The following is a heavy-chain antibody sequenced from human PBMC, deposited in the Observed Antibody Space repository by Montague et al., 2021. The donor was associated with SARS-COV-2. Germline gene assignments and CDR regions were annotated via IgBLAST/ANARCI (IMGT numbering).Heavy chain of an antibody. CDR2: IYYSGSN. J-gene: IGHJ6*02. D-gene: IGHD2-8*01. V-gene: IGHV4-59*01. Sequence: SETLSLTCTVSGGSISGYYWSWIRQPPGKGLEWIGYIYYSGSNKXXPFLESRVTVSVDRSKNQVSLKLSSVTAADTAVYYCARLLRSCTNGVCRTYYNYAMDVWGQGTTVTVSS. CDR3: ARLLRSCTNGVCRTYYNYAMDV. CDR1: GGSISGYY.